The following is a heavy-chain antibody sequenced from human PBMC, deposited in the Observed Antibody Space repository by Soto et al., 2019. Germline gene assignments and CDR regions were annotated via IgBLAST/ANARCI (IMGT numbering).Heavy chain of an antibody. CDR1: GFSFTSYW. V-gene: IGHV5-51*03. CDR3: ARTGVAADFET. CDR2: IYPRDSDT. Sequence: GEALKISWKGSGFSFTSYWIGWVRQMPGKGLECMGIIYPRDSDTSYNPSLQGQVTISVDESIDTAYLKWISLKTSDTAMYYCARTGVAADFETWRQGTLLT. D-gene: IGHD1-26*01. J-gene: IGHJ3*02.